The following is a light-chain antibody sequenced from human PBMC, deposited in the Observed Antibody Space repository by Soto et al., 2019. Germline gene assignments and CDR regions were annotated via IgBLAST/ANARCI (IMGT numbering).Light chain of an antibody. CDR1: QSVSSY. CDR3: QQRSNWPPLVT. CDR2: DAS. V-gene: IGKV3-11*01. Sequence: PGERATLSCRASQSVSSYLAWYQQKPGQAPRLLIYDASNRATGIPARFSGSGSGTDFTLTISSLEPEDFAVYYCQQRSNWPPLVTFGAGTRLEIK. J-gene: IGKJ5*01.